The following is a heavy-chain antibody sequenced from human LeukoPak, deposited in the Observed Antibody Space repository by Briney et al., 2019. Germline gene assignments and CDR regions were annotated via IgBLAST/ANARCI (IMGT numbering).Heavy chain of an antibody. D-gene: IGHD3-10*01. V-gene: IGHV3-48*03. CDR3: AKVAKYYYGSETYYFFEH. J-gene: IGHJ4*02. CDR2: ISSSGSTI. Sequence: GGSLRLSCAASGFTFSSYEMNWVRQAPGKGLEGVSYISSSGSTIYYADSVKGRFTISRDNAKNSLYLQMNSLRVEDTAVYYCAKVAKYYYGSETYYFFEHWGQGTPVTASS. CDR1: GFTFSSYE.